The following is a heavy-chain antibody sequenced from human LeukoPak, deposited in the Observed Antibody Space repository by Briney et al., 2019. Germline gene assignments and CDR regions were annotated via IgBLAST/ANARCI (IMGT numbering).Heavy chain of an antibody. J-gene: IGHJ4*02. D-gene: IGHD6-6*01. CDR3: ARALRSLGSSSSETFDY. Sequence: SETLSLTCTVSGGSISSSSYYWGWIRQPPGKGLEWIGSIYYSGSTYYNPSLKSRVTISVDTSKNQFSLKLSSVTAADTAVYYCARALRSLGSSSSETFDYWGQGTLVTVSS. CDR1: GGSISSSSYY. CDR2: IYYSGST. V-gene: IGHV4-39*07.